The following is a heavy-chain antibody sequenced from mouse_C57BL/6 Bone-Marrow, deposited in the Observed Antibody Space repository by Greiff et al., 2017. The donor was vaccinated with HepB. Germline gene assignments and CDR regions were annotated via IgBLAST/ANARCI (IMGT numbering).Heavy chain of an antibody. CDR2: SRNKANDYTT. D-gene: IGHD2-3*01. V-gene: IGHV7-1*01. CDR3: ARYDCYYPSFAY. J-gene: IGHJ3*01. Sequence: EVKLMESGGGLVQSGRSLRLSCATSGFTFSDFYMEWVRQAPGKGLEWIAASRNKANDYTTEYSASVKGRFIVSRDTSQSILYRQMNALRADDTAIYYCARYDCYYPSFAYWGHGTLVTVSA. CDR1: GFTFSDFY.